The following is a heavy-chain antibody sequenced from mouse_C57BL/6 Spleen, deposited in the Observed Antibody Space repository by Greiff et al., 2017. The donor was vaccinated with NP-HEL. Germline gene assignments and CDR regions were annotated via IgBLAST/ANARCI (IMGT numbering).Heavy chain of an antibody. V-gene: IGHV1-82*01. J-gene: IGHJ2*01. D-gene: IGHD1-1*01. CDR3: ARRYYGSSPSYFDY. Sequence: QVQLKESGPELVKPGASVKISCKASGFAFSSSWMNWVKQRPGKGLEWIGRIYPGDGDTNYNGKFKGKATPTADKSSSTAYMQLSSLTSEDYAVDFCARRYYGSSPSYFDYWGQGTTLTVSS. CDR2: IYPGDGDT. CDR1: GFAFSSSW.